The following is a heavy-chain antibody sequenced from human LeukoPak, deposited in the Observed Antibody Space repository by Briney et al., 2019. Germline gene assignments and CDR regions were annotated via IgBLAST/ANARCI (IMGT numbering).Heavy chain of an antibody. CDR3: ARDGTIFGVVIGVEDY. Sequence: PGGSLRLSCAASGFTFSSYAMSWVRQAPGKGLEWVANIKQDGSEKYYVDSVKGRFTISRDNAKNSLYLQMNSLRAEDTAVYYCARDGTIFGVVIGVEDYWGQGTLVTVSS. D-gene: IGHD3-3*01. J-gene: IGHJ4*02. CDR2: IKQDGSEK. V-gene: IGHV3-7*01. CDR1: GFTFSSYA.